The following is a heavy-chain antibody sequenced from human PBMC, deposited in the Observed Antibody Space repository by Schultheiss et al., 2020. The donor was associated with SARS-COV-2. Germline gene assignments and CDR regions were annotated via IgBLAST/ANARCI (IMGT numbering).Heavy chain of an antibody. Sequence: SETLSLTCAVYGGSFSGYYWSWIRQPPGKGLEWIGEINHSGSTNYNPSLKSRVTISVDTSKNQFSLKLSSVTAADTAVYYCARGKDYYDSSGYWRYYYYYGMDVWGQGTTVTVSS. J-gene: IGHJ6*02. CDR1: GGSFSGYY. CDR3: ARGKDYYDSSGYWRYYYYYGMDV. D-gene: IGHD3-22*01. V-gene: IGHV4-34*01. CDR2: INHSGST.